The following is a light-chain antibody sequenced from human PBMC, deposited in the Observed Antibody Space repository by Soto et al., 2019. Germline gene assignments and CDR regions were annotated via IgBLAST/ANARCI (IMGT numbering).Light chain of an antibody. CDR3: QQYESTPWT. CDR2: WAS. CDR1: PRVLYSSNNQNY. Sequence: DIVMTQSPDSLAVSLGERATINCKSSPRVLYSSNNQNYLAWYQQKPGQPPKLLIYWASTRESGVPDRFSGSGSGTDFTLTISSRQAEDGAVYYCQQYESTPWTFGQGTKVEIK. J-gene: IGKJ1*01. V-gene: IGKV4-1*01.